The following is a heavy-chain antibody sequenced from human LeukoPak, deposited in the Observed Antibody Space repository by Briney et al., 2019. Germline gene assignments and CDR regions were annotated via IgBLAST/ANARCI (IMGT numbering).Heavy chain of an antibody. CDR3: ASDDYYGSGSYRW. Sequence: SATLSLTCDVYGGSFSDYFWSWIRQPPGKGLEWIGEINHSGSTNYNPSLKSRVTISVDTSKNQFSLKLSSVTAADTAVYYCASDDYYGSGSYRWWGQGTLVTVSS. CDR1: GGSFSDYF. D-gene: IGHD3-10*01. CDR2: INHSGST. V-gene: IGHV4-34*01. J-gene: IGHJ4*02.